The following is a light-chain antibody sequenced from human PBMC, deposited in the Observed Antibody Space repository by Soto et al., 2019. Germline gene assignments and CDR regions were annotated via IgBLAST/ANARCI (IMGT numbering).Light chain of an antibody. CDR3: QSYDSSLSGVV. Sequence: QSVLTQPPSVSGAPGQRVTISCTGSTSNIGAGYDVHWYQHRPGTAPKLLIYGNNNRPSGVPDRFSGSKSGTSASLAITGLQAEDEVDYYCQSYDSSLSGVVFGGGTKLTVL. CDR2: GNN. CDR1: TSNIGAGYD. V-gene: IGLV1-40*01. J-gene: IGLJ2*01.